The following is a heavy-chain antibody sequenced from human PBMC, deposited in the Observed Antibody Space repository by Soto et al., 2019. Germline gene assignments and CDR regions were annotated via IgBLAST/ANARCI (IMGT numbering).Heavy chain of an antibody. CDR2: ISSSSSYI. J-gene: IGHJ5*02. Sequence: GGSLRLSCAASGFTFSSYSMNWVRQAPGKGLEWVSSISSSSSYIYYADSVKGRFTISRDSAKNSLYLQMNSLRAEDTAVYYCAAGTTGYNWFDPWGQGTLVTVSS. CDR3: AAGTTGYNWFDP. V-gene: IGHV3-21*01. CDR1: GFTFSSYS. D-gene: IGHD1-7*01.